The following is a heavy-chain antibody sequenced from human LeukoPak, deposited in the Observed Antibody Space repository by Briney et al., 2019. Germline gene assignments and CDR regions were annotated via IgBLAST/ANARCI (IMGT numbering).Heavy chain of an antibody. D-gene: IGHD6-13*01. V-gene: IGHV3-11*01. CDR2: ISSSGSTI. CDR3: ARVKAAAGTGWFDP. Sequence: PGGSLRLSCAASGLIYSDYYMSWIRQAPGKGLEWVSYISSSGSTIYYADSVKGRFTISRDNAKNSLYLQMNSLRAEDTAVYYCARVKAAAGTGWFDPWGQGTLVTVSS. J-gene: IGHJ5*02. CDR1: GLIYSDYY.